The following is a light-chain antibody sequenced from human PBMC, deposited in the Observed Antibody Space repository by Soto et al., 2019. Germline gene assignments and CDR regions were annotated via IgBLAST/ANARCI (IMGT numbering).Light chain of an antibody. Sequence: IQLTQSPSSLSASVGDRVTVTCRASQGICTYLVWYQQKSGKAPTVLIYASSTLQTGVPSRFSGSGSGTDFSLTISSLHPEDVATYYCQQYNTYYSFGQGTKVDIK. CDR1: QGICTY. J-gene: IGKJ2*03. V-gene: IGKV1-9*01. CDR3: QQYNTYYS. CDR2: ASS.